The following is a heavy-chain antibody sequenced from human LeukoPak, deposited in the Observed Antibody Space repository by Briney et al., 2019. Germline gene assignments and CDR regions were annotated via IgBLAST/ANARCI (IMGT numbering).Heavy chain of an antibody. D-gene: IGHD3-22*01. J-gene: IGHJ4*02. Sequence: SVKVSCKASGGTFSSYAISWVRQAPGQGLEWMGRIIPILRIANYAQKFQGRVTITADKSTSTAYMELSSLRSEDTAVYYCARVPPGDYDSSGYLDYWGQGTLVTVSS. V-gene: IGHV1-69*04. CDR2: IIPILRIA. CDR3: ARVPPGDYDSSGYLDY. CDR1: GGTFSSYA.